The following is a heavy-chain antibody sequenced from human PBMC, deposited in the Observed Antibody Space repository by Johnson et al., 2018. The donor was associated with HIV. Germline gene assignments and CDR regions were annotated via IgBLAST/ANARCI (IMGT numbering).Heavy chain of an antibody. V-gene: IGHV3-20*04. CDR3: ARGSRYTYDNDDAYLLHAFDF. D-gene: IGHD3-22*01. J-gene: IGHJ3*01. CDR1: GFTFDDYG. Sequence: VQLVESGGGLIQPGGSLRLSCAASGFTFDDYGMSWVRQAPGKGLEWVCGINWRGGRTGYADSVKGRFTISRDNAKNSLYLQMNSLRVEDTAVYYCARGSRYTYDNDDAYLLHAFDFWGQGTMVTVSS. CDR2: INWRGGRT.